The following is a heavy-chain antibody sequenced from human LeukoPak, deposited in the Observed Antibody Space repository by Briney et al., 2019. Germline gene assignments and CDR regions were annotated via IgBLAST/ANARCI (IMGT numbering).Heavy chain of an antibody. V-gene: IGHV3-7*01. J-gene: IGHJ4*02. CDR3: AREGSGSYPAFDY. CDR2: IKQDGSEK. CDR1: GFTFSSYW. D-gene: IGHD1-26*01. Sequence: GGSLRLSCAASGFTFSSYWMSWVRQAPGKGLEWVANIKQDGSEKYYVDSVKGRFTISRDNAKNSLYLQMNSLRDEDTAVYYCAREGSGSYPAFDYWGQGTLVTVSS.